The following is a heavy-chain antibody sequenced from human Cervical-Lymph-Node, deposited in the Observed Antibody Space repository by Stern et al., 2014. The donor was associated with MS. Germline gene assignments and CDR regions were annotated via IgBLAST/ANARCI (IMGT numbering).Heavy chain of an antibody. CDR1: GFTFSSYA. D-gene: IGHD3-10*01. V-gene: IGHV3-30-3*01. CDR3: ARTYYYGSGSQKDYYGMDV. CDR2: ISYEGSNK. J-gene: IGHJ6*02. Sequence: VQLVESGGGVVQPGRSLRLSCAASGFTFSSYAMHWVRQAPGQGLEWVAVISYEGSNKYYADSVKGRFTISRDNSKNTLYLQMNSLRAEDTAVYYCARTYYYGSGSQKDYYGMDVWGQGTTVTVSS.